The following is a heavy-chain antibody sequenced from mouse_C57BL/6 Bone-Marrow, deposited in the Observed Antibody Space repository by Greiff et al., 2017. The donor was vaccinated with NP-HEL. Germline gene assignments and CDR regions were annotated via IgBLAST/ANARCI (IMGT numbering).Heavy chain of an antibody. CDR2: IDPSDSYT. CDR1: GYTFTSYW. CDR3: ARGLRN. Sequence: QVQLQQPGAELVRPGTSVKLSCTASGYTFTSYWMHWVKQRPGQGLEWIGVIDPSDSYTNYNQKFKGKATLTLDTSSSTAYMQLSSLTSEDSAVYYCARGLRNWGQGTTLTVSS. J-gene: IGHJ2*01. D-gene: IGHD2-4*01. V-gene: IGHV1-59*01.